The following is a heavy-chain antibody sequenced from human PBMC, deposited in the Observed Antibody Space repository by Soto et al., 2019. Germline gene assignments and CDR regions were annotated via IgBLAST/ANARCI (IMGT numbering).Heavy chain of an antibody. CDR3: ARDFRPPYGVRYFDY. CDR1: GFTVSSNY. D-gene: IGHD4-17*01. J-gene: IGHJ4*02. Sequence: EVPLVESGGGLVQPGGSLRLSCAASGFTVSSNYMSWVRQAPGKGLEWVSVIYSGGRTYYADSVKGRFTISRHNSKNTLYLLMNSLRAEDTAVYYCARDFRPPYGVRYFDYWGQGTLVTVSS. V-gene: IGHV3-53*04. CDR2: IYSGGRT.